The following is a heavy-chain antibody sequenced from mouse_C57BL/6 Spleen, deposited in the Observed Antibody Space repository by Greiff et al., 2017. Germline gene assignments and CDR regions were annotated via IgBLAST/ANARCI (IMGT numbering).Heavy chain of an antibody. CDR3: ARGELTGYYYAMDY. J-gene: IGHJ4*01. CDR2: INPSSGYT. CDR1: GYPFTSSW. D-gene: IGHD4-1*01. Sequence: QVQLQQSGAELAKPGASVKLSCKASGYPFTSSWMHWVKQRPGQGLEWIGYINPSSGYTKYNQKFKDKATLTADKSSSTAYMHLSSLTYEDSAVYYCARGELTGYYYAMDYWGQGTSVTVSS. V-gene: IGHV1-7*01.